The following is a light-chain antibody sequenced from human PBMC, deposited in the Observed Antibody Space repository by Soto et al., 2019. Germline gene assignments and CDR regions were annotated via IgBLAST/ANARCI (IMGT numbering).Light chain of an antibody. CDR2: DVS. CDR1: SSDVGGYNY. V-gene: IGLV2-14*01. CDR3: SSYTSSSSVV. Sequence: QSALTQPASVSGSPGQSITISCTGTSSDVGGYNYVSWYQQHPGKAPKLMIYDVSNRPSGVSNRFSGSKSGNTGSLRISGLRAEDEADYYCSSYTSSSSVVFGGGTKLTVL. J-gene: IGLJ2*01.